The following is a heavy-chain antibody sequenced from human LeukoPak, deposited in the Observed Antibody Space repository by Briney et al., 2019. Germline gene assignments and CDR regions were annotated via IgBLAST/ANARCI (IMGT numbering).Heavy chain of an antibody. Sequence: PGGSLRLSCAASGFTFSGYSMNWVRQAPGKGLEWVSSISSSSSYIYYADSVKGRFTISRDNAKNSLYLQMNSLRAEDTAVYYCARAVPAIYYYYGMDVWGQGTTVTVSS. CDR1: GFTFSGYS. CDR2: ISSSSSYI. J-gene: IGHJ6*02. D-gene: IGHD2-2*01. V-gene: IGHV3-21*01. CDR3: ARAVPAIYYYYGMDV.